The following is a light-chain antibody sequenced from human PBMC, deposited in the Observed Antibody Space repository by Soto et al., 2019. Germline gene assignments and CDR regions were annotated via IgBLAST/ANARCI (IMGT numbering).Light chain of an antibody. CDR3: QHSHSFPSP. CDR2: ATS. Sequence: DIQMTQTPSSLSASVGDRFTITCRASQGISNYLAWYQQKPGKAPKLLIYATSSVHVGVPSRFSGRASGTDFTLTISNLQPEDFATYYCQHSHSFPSPFGQGAKVDIK. V-gene: IGKV1-12*02. J-gene: IGKJ1*01. CDR1: QGISNY.